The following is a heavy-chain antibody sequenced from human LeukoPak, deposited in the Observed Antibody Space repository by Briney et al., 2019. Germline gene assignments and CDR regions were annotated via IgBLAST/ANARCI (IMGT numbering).Heavy chain of an antibody. D-gene: IGHD3-10*01. CDR1: GGSINSFY. J-gene: IGHJ6*04. CDR2: IYYSGTT. V-gene: IGHV4-59*01. Sequence: SETLSLTCTVSGGSINSFYWSWIRQPPGGGLEWIGYIYYSGTTNYNPSLKSRVTISVDASKNQFSLWLSSVTAADTAVYYCARLARLTLIPGVTGYHSLDVWGKGTKVTVSS. CDR3: ARLARLTLIPGVTGYHSLDV.